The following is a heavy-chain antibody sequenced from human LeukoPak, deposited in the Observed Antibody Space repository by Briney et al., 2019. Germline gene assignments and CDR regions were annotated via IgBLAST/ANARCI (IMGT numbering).Heavy chain of an antibody. D-gene: IGHD1-26*01. CDR3: GKGGKGGAIFTYFDS. Sequence: SETLSLTCTVSGGSISSYYWSWIRQPPGKGLEWIGYIYYSGSTNYNPSLKSRVTISVDTSNNQFSLKLSSMPAADTAAYYYGKGGKGGAIFTYFDSGGQETLVT. J-gene: IGHJ4*02. V-gene: IGHV4-59*01. CDR2: IYYSGST. CDR1: GGSISSYY.